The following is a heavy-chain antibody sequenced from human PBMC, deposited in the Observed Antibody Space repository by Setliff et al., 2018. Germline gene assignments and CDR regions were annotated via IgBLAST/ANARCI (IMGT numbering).Heavy chain of an antibody. CDR1: GGSVSNSGFF. J-gene: IGHJ5*02. CDR3: GRGFSRIEGWGNWFDP. Sequence: SETLSLTCTVSGGSVSNSGFFWGWLRQAPGKGREWIGNIYDSGSSNYNASLKSRLIITRDTSKNQISLKLTSVTAADTAVYYCGRGFSRIEGWGNWFDPWGQGILVTVSS. D-gene: IGHD2-15*01. V-gene: IGHV4-39*01. CDR2: IYDSGSS.